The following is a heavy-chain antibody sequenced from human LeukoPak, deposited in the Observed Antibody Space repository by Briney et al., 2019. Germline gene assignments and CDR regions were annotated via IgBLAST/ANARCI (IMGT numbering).Heavy chain of an antibody. J-gene: IGHJ2*01. Sequence: GGSLRLSCAVSGFTLSTYWMHRVRQAPGKDLVWVSRMNNDGSGISYADSVRGRFTISRDNAKSTLYLQMNSLRAEDTAVYYCAREAVGNGDWYFDLWGRGTLVTVSP. CDR3: AREAVGNGDWYFDL. CDR2: MNNDGSGI. D-gene: IGHD1-1*01. CDR1: GFTLSTYW. V-gene: IGHV3-74*01.